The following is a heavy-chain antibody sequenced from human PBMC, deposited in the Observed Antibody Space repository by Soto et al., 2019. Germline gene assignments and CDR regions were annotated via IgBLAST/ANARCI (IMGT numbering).Heavy chain of an antibody. J-gene: IGHJ4*02. Sequence: QVQLVQSGAEVKKPGSSVKVSRKASGGTFSSYAIRWVRQAPGQGLERMGGIIPIFGTANYAQKFQGRVTITADESTSTAYMELSSLRSEDTAVYYCARSSLQLETSLAYSYWGQGTLVTVSS. CDR2: IIPIFGTA. V-gene: IGHV1-69*01. CDR3: ARSSLQLETSLAYSY. D-gene: IGHD1-1*01. CDR1: GGTFSSYA.